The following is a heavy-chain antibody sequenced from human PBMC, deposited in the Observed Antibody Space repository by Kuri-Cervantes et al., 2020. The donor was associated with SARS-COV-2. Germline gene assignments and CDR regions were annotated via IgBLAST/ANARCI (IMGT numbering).Heavy chain of an antibody. D-gene: IGHD3-3*02. V-gene: IGHV3-21*01. CDR3: ARTFMGYYYYMDV. CDR1: GFTFDDYA. Sequence: GESLKISCAASGFTFDDYAMHWVRQAPGKGLEWVSGISSSSSYIYYADSVKGRFTISRDNAKNSLYLQMNSLRAEDTAVYYCARTFMGYYYYMDVWGKGTTVTVSS. CDR2: ISSSSSYI. J-gene: IGHJ6*03.